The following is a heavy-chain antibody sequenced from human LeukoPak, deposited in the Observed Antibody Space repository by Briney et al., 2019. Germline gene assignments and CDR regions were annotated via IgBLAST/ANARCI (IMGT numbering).Heavy chain of an antibody. CDR3: ARDLSGNKYGHFDY. Sequence: ASVEVSCKASGYTFTNYYFHWVRQAPGQGLEWMGIISPSGGTTNYAQKFQGRLTMTRDTSTSTVYMELSSRRSEDTAVYYCARDLSGNKYGHFDYWGQGTLVTVSS. V-gene: IGHV1-46*01. CDR2: ISPSGGTT. J-gene: IGHJ4*02. CDR1: GYTFTNYY. D-gene: IGHD1-26*01.